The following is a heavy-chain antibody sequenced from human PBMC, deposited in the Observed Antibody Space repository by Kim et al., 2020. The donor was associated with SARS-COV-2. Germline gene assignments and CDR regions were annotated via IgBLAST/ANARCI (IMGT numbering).Heavy chain of an antibody. J-gene: IGHJ4*02. V-gene: IGHV3-33*01. CDR1: GFTFSNYA. CDR2: IWYDGSNK. Sequence: GGSLRLSCAASGFTFSNYAMHWVRQAPGKGLEWVAVIWYDGSNKYYADSVKGRFTISRDSSKNTLYLQMNSLRAEDTAVYYCASIVTVGLGDYFDYWGQG. D-gene: IGHD2-2*01. CDR3: ASIVTVGLGDYFDY.